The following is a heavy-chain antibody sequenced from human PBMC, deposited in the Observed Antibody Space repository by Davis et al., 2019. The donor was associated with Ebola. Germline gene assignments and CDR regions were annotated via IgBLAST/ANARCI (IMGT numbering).Heavy chain of an antibody. CDR2: ISSSSYI. J-gene: IGHJ4*02. D-gene: IGHD6-13*01. V-gene: IGHV3-21*01. Sequence: PGGSLRLSCAASGFTFSSYSMNWVRQAPGKGLEWVSSISSSSYIYYADSVKGRFTISRDNAKNSLYLQMNSLRAEDTAVYYCASGGYSSSWFDYWGQGTLVTVSS. CDR3: ASGGYSSSWFDY. CDR1: GFTFSSYS.